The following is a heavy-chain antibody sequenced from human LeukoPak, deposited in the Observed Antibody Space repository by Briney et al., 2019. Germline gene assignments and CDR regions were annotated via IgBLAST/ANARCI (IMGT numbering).Heavy chain of an antibody. CDR1: GFTFSSYR. Sequence: GGSLRLSCAASGFTFSSYRMHWVRQAPGKGLVWVSRINSDGSSTSYADSVKGRFTISGDNAKNTLYLQMNSLRAEDTAVYYCARGPYENDYVWGSYRSLVYFDYWGQGTLVTVSS. D-gene: IGHD3-16*02. CDR3: ARGPYENDYVWGSYRSLVYFDY. CDR2: INSDGSST. J-gene: IGHJ4*02. V-gene: IGHV3-74*01.